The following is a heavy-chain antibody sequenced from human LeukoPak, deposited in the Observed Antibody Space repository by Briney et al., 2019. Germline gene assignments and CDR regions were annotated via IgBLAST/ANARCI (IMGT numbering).Heavy chain of an antibody. Sequence: PSETLSLTCAVYGGSFSGYYWSWIRQPPGKGLEWIGENNHSGSTNYNPSLKSRVTISVDTSKKQFSLKLSSVTAAETAVYYCVTYYFDSSGPKKNYWGQGTLVTVSS. CDR2: NNHSGST. CDR3: VTYYFDSSGPKKNY. D-gene: IGHD3-22*01. CDR1: GGSFSGYY. J-gene: IGHJ4*02. V-gene: IGHV4-34*01.